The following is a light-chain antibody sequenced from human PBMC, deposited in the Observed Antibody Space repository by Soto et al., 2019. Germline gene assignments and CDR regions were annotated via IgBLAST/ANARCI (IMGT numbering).Light chain of an antibody. V-gene: IGLV1-40*01. CDR3: QSYDSSLSVV. J-gene: IGLJ2*01. Sequence: QSVLTQPPSVSGAPGQRVTLSCTGSSSNIGAGYDVHWYQQLPGTAPKLLIYGNSNRPSGVPDRFSGSKSGTSASLAITGLQAEDEADYYCQSYDSSLSVVFGGGTQVTVL. CDR2: GNS. CDR1: SSNIGAGYD.